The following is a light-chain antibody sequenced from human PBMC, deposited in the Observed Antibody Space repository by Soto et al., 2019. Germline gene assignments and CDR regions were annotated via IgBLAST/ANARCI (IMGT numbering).Light chain of an antibody. CDR3: QQYYSYPQT. Sequence: AIRMTQSPSSLSASTGDRVTITCRASQGISSYLAWYQQKPGKAPKLLSYAASTLQSGVPSRFSGSGSGTDFTLPISCLQSEDFATYYCQQYYSYPQTFGQGTKVEIK. CDR1: QGISSY. J-gene: IGKJ1*01. V-gene: IGKV1-8*01. CDR2: AAS.